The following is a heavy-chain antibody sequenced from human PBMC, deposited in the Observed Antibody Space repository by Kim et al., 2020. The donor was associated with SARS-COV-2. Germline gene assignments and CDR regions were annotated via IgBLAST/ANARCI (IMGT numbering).Heavy chain of an antibody. Sequence: SVKVSCKASGYTFSSYAMNWVRQAPGQGLEWMGGIIPIFGTANYAQKFPGRVTITADDSTSTAYMELSSLRSEDTAVYYCARGEAAAGVHWGQGTLVTVSS. CDR3: ARGEAAAGVH. V-gene: IGHV1-69*13. J-gene: IGHJ4*02. CDR2: IIPIFGTA. D-gene: IGHD6-13*01. CDR1: GYTFSSYA.